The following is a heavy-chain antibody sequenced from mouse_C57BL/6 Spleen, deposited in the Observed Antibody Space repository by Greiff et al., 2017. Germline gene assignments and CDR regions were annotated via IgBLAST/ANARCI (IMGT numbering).Heavy chain of an antibody. Sequence: ESGPGLVKPSQSLSLTCSVTGYSITSGYYWNWIRQFPGNKLEWMGYISYDGSNNYNPSLKNRTSITRDTSKNQFFLKLNSVTTEDTATYYCAREGRGAMDYWGQGTSVTVSS. CDR3: AREGRGAMDY. V-gene: IGHV3-6*01. J-gene: IGHJ4*01. D-gene: IGHD3-3*01. CDR2: ISYDGSN. CDR1: GYSITSGYY.